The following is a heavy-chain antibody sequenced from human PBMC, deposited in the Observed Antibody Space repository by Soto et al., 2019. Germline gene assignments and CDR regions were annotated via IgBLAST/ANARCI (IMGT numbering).Heavy chain of an antibody. J-gene: IGHJ4*02. D-gene: IGHD3-9*01. V-gene: IGHV3-33*01. CDR2: IWYDGSNK. CDR3: ARDGGEYDILTGYYFGYYFDY. CDR1: GFTFSSYG. Sequence: ESGGGVVQPGRSLRLSCAASGFTFSSYGMHWVRQAPGKGLEWVAVIWYDGSNKYYADSVKGRFTISRDNSKNTLYLQMNSLRAEDTAVYYCARDGGEYDILTGYYFGYYFDYWGQGTLVTVSS.